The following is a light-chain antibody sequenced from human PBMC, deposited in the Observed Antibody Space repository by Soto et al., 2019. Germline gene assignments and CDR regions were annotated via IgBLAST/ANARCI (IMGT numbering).Light chain of an antibody. CDR1: SSDVGIYNL. Sequence: QSALTRPASVSGSPGQPITISCTGTSSDVGIYNLVSWYQHFPGKAPKLMIYEVNKRPSGVSNRFSGSKSGSTASLTTSGLQADDEADYYCCSYTRSGSFVFGTGTKVTVL. CDR3: CSYTRSGSFV. V-gene: IGLV2-23*02. CDR2: EVN. J-gene: IGLJ1*01.